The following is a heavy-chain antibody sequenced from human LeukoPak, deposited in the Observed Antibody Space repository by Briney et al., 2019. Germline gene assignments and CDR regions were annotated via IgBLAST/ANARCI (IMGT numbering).Heavy chain of an antibody. J-gene: IGHJ5*02. CDR2: MNPNSGNT. V-gene: IGHV1-8*01. Sequence: ASVKVSCKASGYTFTSYDINWVRQATGQGREWMGWMNPNSGNTGYAQKFQGRVTMTRNTSISTAYMELSSLRSEDTAVYYCARKNSNYDFWSGYSRDWFDPWGKGTLVTVSS. CDR1: GYTFTSYD. D-gene: IGHD3-3*01. CDR3: ARKNSNYDFWSGYSRDWFDP.